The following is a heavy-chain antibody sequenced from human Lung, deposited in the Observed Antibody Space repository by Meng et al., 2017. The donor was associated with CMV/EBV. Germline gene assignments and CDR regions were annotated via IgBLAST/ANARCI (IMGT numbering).Heavy chain of an antibody. D-gene: IGHD5/OR15-5a*01. V-gene: IGHV3-21*01. J-gene: IGHJ6*02. Sequence: GGSLRPPCAAPGSMFSDYSLNWVRQAPGKGLEWVSSISNGGAYIYYAASVKGRFTISRDNAQNSLYLQMNSLRAEDTAVYYCARDVSPRSSVYFAIYYFHALDVWGQGTTVTVSS. CDR3: ARDVSPRSSVYFAIYYFHALDV. CDR1: GSMFSDYS. CDR2: ISNGGAYI.